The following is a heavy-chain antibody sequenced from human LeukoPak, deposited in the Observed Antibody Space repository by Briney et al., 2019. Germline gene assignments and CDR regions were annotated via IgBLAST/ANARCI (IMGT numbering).Heavy chain of an antibody. Sequence: SVKVSCKASGGTFSSYAISWVRQAPGQGLEWMGGIIPIFGTANYAQKFQGRVTITADESTSTAYMELSSLRSEDTAVYYCARGPRQQLVPYGMDVWGQGTTVTVSS. D-gene: IGHD6-13*01. CDR3: ARGPRQQLVPYGMDV. CDR2: IIPIFGTA. V-gene: IGHV1-69*13. J-gene: IGHJ6*02. CDR1: GGTFSSYA.